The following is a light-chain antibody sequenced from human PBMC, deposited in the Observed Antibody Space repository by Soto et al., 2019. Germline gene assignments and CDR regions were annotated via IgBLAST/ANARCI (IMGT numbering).Light chain of an antibody. CDR2: KAS. Sequence: DIQMTQSPSTLSASVGDRVTITCRASQSISSWLAWYQQKPGKAPKLLIYKASSSQSGVPSRFSGSGSGTEFTLTISSLQPDDFATYFCKQYNSYPHTFGQGTKLEI. J-gene: IGKJ2*01. CDR3: KQYNSYPHT. CDR1: QSISSW. V-gene: IGKV1-5*03.